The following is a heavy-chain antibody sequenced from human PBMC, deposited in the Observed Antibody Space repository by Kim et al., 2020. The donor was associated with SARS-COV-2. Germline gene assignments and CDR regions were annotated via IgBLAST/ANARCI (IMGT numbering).Heavy chain of an antibody. CDR1: GFTFRSYA. J-gene: IGHJ4*02. CDR3: AKRLGVTAAGTDIGFDY. D-gene: IGHD6-13*01. Sequence: GGSLRLSCAASGFTFRSYAMSWVRQAPGKGLEWVSAINDGGDYTYYADSVRGRFTISRDNSENTLYLQMNSLRDEDTAVYYCAKRLGVTAAGTDIGFDYWGQGTLVTVSS. CDR2: INDGGDYT. V-gene: IGHV3-23*01.